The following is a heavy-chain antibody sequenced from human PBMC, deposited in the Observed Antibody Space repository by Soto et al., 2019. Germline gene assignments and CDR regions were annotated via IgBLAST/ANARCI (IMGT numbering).Heavy chain of an antibody. D-gene: IGHD2-15*01. Sequence: HPGGSLRLSCAASGFTLSSYAMSGVRQAPGKGLEWVSVISGSGGSTYYADSVKGRFTISRDNSKNTLYLQMNSLRAEDTAVYYCAKDLSMLIVGYCSGGSCYSGFDYWGQGTLVTVSS. CDR1: GFTLSSYA. CDR3: AKDLSMLIVGYCSGGSCYSGFDY. J-gene: IGHJ4*02. V-gene: IGHV3-23*01. CDR2: ISGSGGST.